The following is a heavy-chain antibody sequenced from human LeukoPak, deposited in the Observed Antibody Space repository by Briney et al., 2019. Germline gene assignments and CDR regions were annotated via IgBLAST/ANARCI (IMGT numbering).Heavy chain of an antibody. D-gene: IGHD6-13*01. CDR2: IYPGDSDT. Sequence: GESLKISCKGSGYSFNTYWIAWVRQMPGKGLEWMGIIYPGDSDTKYSPSFQGQVTISADNSISTAYLQWSSLKASDTAMYYCARHSSSWYYFDYWGQGTLATVSS. CDR3: ARHSSSWYYFDY. CDR1: GYSFNTYW. J-gene: IGHJ4*02. V-gene: IGHV5-51*01.